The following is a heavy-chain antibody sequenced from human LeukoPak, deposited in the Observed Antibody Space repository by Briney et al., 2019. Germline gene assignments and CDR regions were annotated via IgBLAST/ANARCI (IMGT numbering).Heavy chain of an antibody. CDR2: ISYDGSNK. Sequence: GGSLRLSCAASGFTFSSYGMHWVRQAPGKGLEWVAVISYDGSNKYYADSVKGRFTISRDNAKNSLYLQMNSLRAEDMALYYCAKGYDLGYWGQGTLVTVSS. CDR3: AKGYDLGY. CDR1: GFTFSSYG. J-gene: IGHJ4*02. D-gene: IGHD5-12*01. V-gene: IGHV3-30*18.